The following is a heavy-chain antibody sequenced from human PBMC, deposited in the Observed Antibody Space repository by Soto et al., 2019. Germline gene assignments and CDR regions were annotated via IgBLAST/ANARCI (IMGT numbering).Heavy chain of an antibody. CDR2: IDPSDSQT. CDR1: GYSFPGYW. CDR3: ARQIYDSDTGPNFQYYFDS. V-gene: IGHV5-10-1*01. J-gene: IGHJ4*02. D-gene: IGHD3-22*01. Sequence: GESLKISCKGFGYSFPGYWITWVRQKRGKGLEWMGRIDPSDSQTYYSPSLRGHVTISVTKSITTVFLQWSSLRASDTAMYYCARQIYDSDTGPNFQYYFDSWGQGTPVTVSS.